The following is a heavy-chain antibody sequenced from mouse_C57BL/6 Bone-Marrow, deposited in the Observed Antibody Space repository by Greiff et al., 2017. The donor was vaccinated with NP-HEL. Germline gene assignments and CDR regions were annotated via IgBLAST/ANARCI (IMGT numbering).Heavy chain of an antibody. CDR1: GYSFTDYN. Sequence: VQLQQSGPELVKPGASVKISCKASGYSFTDYNMNWVKQSNGKSLEWIGVINPNYGTTSYNQKFKGKATLTVDQSSSTAYMQLNSLTSEDAAVYYGERGDYYGSSPAWFACWGQGTMVTVAA. D-gene: IGHD1-1*01. CDR3: ERGDYYGSSPAWFAC. J-gene: IGHJ3*01. CDR2: INPNYGTT. V-gene: IGHV1-39*01.